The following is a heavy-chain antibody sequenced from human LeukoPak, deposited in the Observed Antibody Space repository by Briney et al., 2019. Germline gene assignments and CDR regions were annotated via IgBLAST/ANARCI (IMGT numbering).Heavy chain of an antibody. CDR3: ARDMRDYMDYYYSSMDV. V-gene: IGHV3-21*01. J-gene: IGHJ6*03. CDR2: ISSSSSYI. Sequence: GGSLRLSCAASGFTFSSYSMNWVRQAPGKGLEWVSSISSSSSYIYYADSVKGRFTISRDNAKNSLHLQMNSLRAEDTAVHYCARDMRDYMDYYYSSMDVWGKGTTVTVSS. CDR1: GFTFSSYS. D-gene: IGHD4-11*01.